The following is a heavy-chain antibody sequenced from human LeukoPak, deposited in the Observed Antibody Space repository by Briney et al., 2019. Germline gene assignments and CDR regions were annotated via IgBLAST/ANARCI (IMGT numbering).Heavy chain of an antibody. V-gene: IGHV1-2*02. CDR2: INHNSGGT. J-gene: IGHJ4*02. CDR3: ARSGYIYGNDY. Sequence: ASVKVSCKASGITFSGYCIHWVRQAPGQGLEWMGWINHNSGGTNYAQKFQGRVAMTRDTSISTVYMELSRLRSDDTAMYYCARSGYIYGNDYWGQGTLVTVSS. CDR1: GITFSGYC. D-gene: IGHD5-18*01.